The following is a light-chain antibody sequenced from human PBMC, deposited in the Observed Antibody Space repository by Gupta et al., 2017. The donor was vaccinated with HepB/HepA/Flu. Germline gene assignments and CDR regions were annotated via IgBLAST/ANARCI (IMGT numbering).Light chain of an antibody. CDR1: SSDVGSYNL. J-gene: IGLJ2*01. V-gene: IGLV2-23*02. CDR2: EVS. Sequence: SALTPPASVAGSPGQSSTISCTGTSSDVGSYNLVSWYQQQPGKAPQLMIYEVSKRPSGVANRFSGSTSGNTASLTISGRQAEDEADYYCCSYSGSSTVVFGGGTKLTVL. CDR3: CSYSGSSTVV.